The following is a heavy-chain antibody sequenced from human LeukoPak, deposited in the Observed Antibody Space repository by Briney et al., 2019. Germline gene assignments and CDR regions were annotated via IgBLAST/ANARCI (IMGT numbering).Heavy chain of an antibody. J-gene: IGHJ1*01. CDR3: ARGVFGELEKLMFQH. CDR1: GYTFTSYY. Sequence: ASVKVSCKASGYTFTSYYIHWVRQAPGQGLEWMGIINPSGGSTSYPQKFQDRVTMTRDTSTSTVYMELSSLKSDDTVIYYCARGVFGELEKLMFQHWGQGTLVTVSS. CDR2: INPSGGST. D-gene: IGHD3-10*02. V-gene: IGHV1-46*01.